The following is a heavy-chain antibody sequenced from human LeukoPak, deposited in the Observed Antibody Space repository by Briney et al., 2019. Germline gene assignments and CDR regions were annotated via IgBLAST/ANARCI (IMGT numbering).Heavy chain of an antibody. CDR1: GFTFSSYA. CDR2: ISSDGSNN. Sequence: PGGSLRLSCAASGFTFSSYAMHWVRQAPGKGLEWVAVISSDGSNNYYTDSVKGRFTISRDNSKSTLFLQMNSLRAEDTALYCCARGGGYCSTTSCYVYYYFYGMDVWGKGTTVTVSS. V-gene: IGHV3-30*04. J-gene: IGHJ6*04. D-gene: IGHD2-2*01. CDR3: ARGGGYCSTTSCYVYYYFYGMDV.